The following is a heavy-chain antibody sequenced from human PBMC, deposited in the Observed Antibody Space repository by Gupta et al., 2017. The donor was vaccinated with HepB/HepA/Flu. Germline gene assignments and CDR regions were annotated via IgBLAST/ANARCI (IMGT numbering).Heavy chain of an antibody. CDR2: INPSGGST. J-gene: IGHJ5*02. V-gene: IGHV1-46*01. Sequence: MHWVRQAPGQGLEWMGIINPSGGSTSYAQKFQGRVTMTRDTSTSTVYMELSSLRSEDTAVYYCARAGESHYGDYGYNWFDPWCQGTLVTVSS. CDR3: ARAGESHYGDYGYNWFDP. D-gene: IGHD4-17*01.